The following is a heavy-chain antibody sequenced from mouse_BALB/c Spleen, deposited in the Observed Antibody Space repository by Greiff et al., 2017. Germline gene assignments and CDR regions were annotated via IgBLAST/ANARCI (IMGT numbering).Heavy chain of an antibody. V-gene: IGHV1-7*01. CDR1: GYTFTSYW. CDR2: INPSTGYT. Sequence: VQLQQSGAELAKPGASVKMSCKASGYTFTSYWMHWVKQRPGQGLEWIGYINPSTGYTEYNQKFKDKATLTADKSSSTAYMQLSSLTSEDSAVYYCERGDYGGDYWGQGTTLTVSS. D-gene: IGHD2-4*01. J-gene: IGHJ2*01. CDR3: ERGDYGGDY.